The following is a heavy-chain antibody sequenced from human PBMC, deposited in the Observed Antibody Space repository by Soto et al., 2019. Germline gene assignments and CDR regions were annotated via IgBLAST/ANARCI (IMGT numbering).Heavy chain of an antibody. D-gene: IGHD1-26*01. J-gene: IGHJ6*02. Sequence: GGSLRLSCAASGFTFSNYGMHWVRQAPGKGLEWVAIIWHDGNNKYYADSVRGRFIISRDNSKNRLYLQMNSLRAEDTAVYYCASDLVGASDSYGLDVWGQGTPSPSP. CDR2: IWHDGNNK. CDR1: GFTFSNYG. V-gene: IGHV3-33*01. CDR3: ASDLVGASDSYGLDV.